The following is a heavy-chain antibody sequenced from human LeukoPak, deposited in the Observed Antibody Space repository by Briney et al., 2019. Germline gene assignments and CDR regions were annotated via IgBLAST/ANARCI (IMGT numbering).Heavy chain of an antibody. CDR2: IKEDGSAK. CDR1: GLSISNSW. J-gene: IGHJ4*02. CDR3: ATALDAPAGPD. V-gene: IGHV3-7*01. Sequence: GGSLRLSCEASGLSISNSWMAWVRRAPGKGLEWVANIKEDGSAKFYVDSVKGRFTISRDNAKNSLSLQMNSLRVEDTAVYYCATALDAPAGPDWGQGTLVNVSS. D-gene: IGHD6-13*01.